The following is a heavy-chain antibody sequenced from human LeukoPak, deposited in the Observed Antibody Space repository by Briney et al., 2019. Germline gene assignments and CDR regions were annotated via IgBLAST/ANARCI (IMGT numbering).Heavy chain of an antibody. V-gene: IGHV3-48*01. D-gene: IGHD6-19*01. CDR3: ARDRGGWPDY. Sequence: GGSLRLSCAASGFTFSSYSMNWVRQAPGKGLEWVSSISSSSSTKYYADSVKGRFTISRDNAKNSLYLQLNSLRPEDTGLYYCARDRGGWPDYWGQGTLVTVSS. CDR2: ISSSSSTK. CDR1: GFTFSSYS. J-gene: IGHJ4*02.